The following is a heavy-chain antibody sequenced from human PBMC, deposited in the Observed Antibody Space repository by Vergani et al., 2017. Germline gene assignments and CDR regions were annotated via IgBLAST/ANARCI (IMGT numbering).Heavy chain of an antibody. CDR1: EYNFDTHA. D-gene: IGHD4-17*01. CDR2: IIPVLGTT. V-gene: IGHV1-69*13. Sequence: LMQSGSELKKPGASVKVSCKASEYNFDTHAIHWVRQGPGQGLEWIGRIIPVLGTTDFAQKFQGRVTITAGDSTSIVYMELSSLTSEDTAVYYCARVWTTVTFDAFDIWGQGTMVTVSS. J-gene: IGHJ3*02. CDR3: ARVWTTVTFDAFDI.